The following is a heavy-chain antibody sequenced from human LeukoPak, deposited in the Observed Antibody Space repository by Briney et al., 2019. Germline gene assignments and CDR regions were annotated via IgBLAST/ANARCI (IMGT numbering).Heavy chain of an antibody. V-gene: IGHV3-23*01. J-gene: IGHJ3*01. D-gene: IGHD1-26*01. Sequence: GGSLRLSCAASGFTLRSYAMSWVRQAPGKGLEWVSLISDNAISTYYADSVKGRFTISRDTSKNTLYLQMNSLRAEDTAVYYCAKLGVGATLRAALDVWGQGTMVTVSS. CDR2: ISDNAIST. CDR3: AKLGVGATLRAALDV. CDR1: GFTLRSYA.